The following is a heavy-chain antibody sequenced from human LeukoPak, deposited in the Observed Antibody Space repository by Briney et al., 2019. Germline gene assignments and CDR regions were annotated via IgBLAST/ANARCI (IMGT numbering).Heavy chain of an antibody. Sequence: GGSLRLSCAASGFTFSSYGMSWVRQAPGKGLEWVSAISGSGGSTYYADSVKGRFTISRDNSKNTLYLHMNSLRAEDTAVYYCAKDPLIRPGYSSTWYDYWGQGTLVTVSS. J-gene: IGHJ4*02. CDR1: GFTFSSYG. D-gene: IGHD6-13*01. CDR3: AKDPLIRPGYSSTWYDY. V-gene: IGHV3-23*01. CDR2: ISGSGGST.